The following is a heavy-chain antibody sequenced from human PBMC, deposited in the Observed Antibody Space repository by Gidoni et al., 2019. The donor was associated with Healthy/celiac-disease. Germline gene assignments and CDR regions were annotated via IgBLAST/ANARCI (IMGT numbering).Heavy chain of an antibody. CDR1: GFPFGDYA. Sequence: EVQLVESGGGLVQPGRSLRLSCAAPGFPFGDYAMHWVRPRQGKGLEWVSGISWNSGSIGYADSVKGRFTISRDNAKNSLYLQMNSLRAEDTALYYCAKDACPSLNSGGSGCKYYYYGMDVWGQGTTVTVSS. J-gene: IGHJ6*02. CDR2: ISWNSGSI. D-gene: IGHD6-19*01. V-gene: IGHV3-9*01. CDR3: AKDACPSLNSGGSGCKYYYYGMDV.